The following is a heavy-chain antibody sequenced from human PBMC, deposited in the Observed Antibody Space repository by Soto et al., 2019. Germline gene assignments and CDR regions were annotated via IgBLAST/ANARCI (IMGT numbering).Heavy chain of an antibody. CDR1: GGSFSGYY. Sequence: SETLSLTCAVYGGSFSGYYWSWIRQPPGKGLEWIGEINHSGSTNYNPSLKSRVTISVDTSKNQFSLKLSSVTAADTAVYYCARGRGIVGATTPRYYFDYWGQGTLVTVSS. CDR3: ARGRGIVGATTPRYYFDY. J-gene: IGHJ4*02. CDR2: INHSGST. D-gene: IGHD1-26*01. V-gene: IGHV4-34*01.